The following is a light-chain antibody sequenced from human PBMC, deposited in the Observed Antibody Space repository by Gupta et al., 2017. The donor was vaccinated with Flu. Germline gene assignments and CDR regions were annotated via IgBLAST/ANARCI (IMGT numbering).Light chain of an antibody. J-gene: IGKJ4*01. V-gene: IGKV4-1*01. CDR1: QSVLYSSNNKNY. CDR3: QQYYSTPLT. Sequence: NCKSSQSVLYSSNNKNYLAWYQHKPGQPPKLLIYWASTRESGVPDRFSGSGSGTDFTLTISSLQAEDVAVYYCQQYYSTPLTFGGGTKVEIK. CDR2: WAS.